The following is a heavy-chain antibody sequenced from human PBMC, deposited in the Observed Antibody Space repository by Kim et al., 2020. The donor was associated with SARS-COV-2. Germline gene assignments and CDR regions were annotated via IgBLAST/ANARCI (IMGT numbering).Heavy chain of an antibody. V-gene: IGHV3-73*01. CDR1: GFIFSGST. D-gene: IGHD4-4*01. CDR2: IRSKTKSHAT. CDR3: ATYIDYFFNH. J-gene: IGHJ4*02. Sequence: GGSLRLSCAASGFIFSGSTIHWVRQASGKGLEWVGCIRSKTKSHATEYTVSVKGRFTVSKDDSKNTAYLQMNGLKTEDTAVYYWATYIDYFFNHWGQGILVTVSS.